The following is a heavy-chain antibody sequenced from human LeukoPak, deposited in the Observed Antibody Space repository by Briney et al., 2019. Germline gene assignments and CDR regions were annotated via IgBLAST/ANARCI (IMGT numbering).Heavy chain of an antibody. CDR2: ISYDGSNK. CDR1: GFTFSSYG. Sequence: QSGGSLRLSCAASGFTFSSYGMHWVRQAPGKGLEWVAVISYDGSNKYYADSVKGRFTISRDNSKNTLYLQMNTLRVEDTAVYYCARRNGFWGQGTLVTVSS. V-gene: IGHV3-30*03. CDR3: ARRNGF. D-gene: IGHD1-1*01. J-gene: IGHJ4*02.